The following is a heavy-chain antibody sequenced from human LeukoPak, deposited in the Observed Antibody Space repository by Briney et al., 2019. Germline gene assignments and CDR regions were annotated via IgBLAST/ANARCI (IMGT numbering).Heavy chain of an antibody. CDR1: GGSISTYY. V-gene: IGHV4-59*01. D-gene: IGHD1-1*01. J-gene: IGHJ6*02. CDR2: IYYTGST. CDR3: ARSYNSLGYFYYGMDV. Sequence: SETLSLTCTVSGGSISTYYWSWIRQPPGKGLEFIGFIYYTGSTDYNASLKSQVTISLDTYMNQFSLKLSSVTAADTAVYFCARSYNSLGYFYYGMDVWGQGTTVTVSS.